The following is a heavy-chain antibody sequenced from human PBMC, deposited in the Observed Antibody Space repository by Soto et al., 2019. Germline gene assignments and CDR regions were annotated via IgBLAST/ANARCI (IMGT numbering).Heavy chain of an antibody. V-gene: IGHV3-66*01. CDR2: IYSSGTS. Sequence: GGSLRLSCAASGFTVSDNYVGWVRQAPVKGLEWVSTIYSSGTSYSADSVRGRFTISRDNSKNTLFLQMNSLRVEDTATYYCGRERGGRQAFDYWGQETLVTVSS. J-gene: IGHJ4*02. CDR1: GFTVSDNY. CDR3: GRERGGRQAFDY. D-gene: IGHD1-1*01.